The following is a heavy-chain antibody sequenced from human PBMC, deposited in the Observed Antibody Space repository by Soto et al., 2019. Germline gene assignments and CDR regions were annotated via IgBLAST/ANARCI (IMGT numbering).Heavy chain of an antibody. CDR1: GGTFSSYA. J-gene: IGHJ5*02. CDR2: IIPIFGTA. CDR3: AISGMHSSSWYSKRLQRWLDP. D-gene: IGHD6-13*01. Sequence: ASVKVSCKASGGTFSSYAISWVRQAPGQGLEWMGGIIPIFGTANYAQKFQGRVTITSDESTSTAYLELSRLRHEHTAVYYCAISGMHSSSWYSKRLQRWLDPYGQGTLASV. V-gene: IGHV1-69*13.